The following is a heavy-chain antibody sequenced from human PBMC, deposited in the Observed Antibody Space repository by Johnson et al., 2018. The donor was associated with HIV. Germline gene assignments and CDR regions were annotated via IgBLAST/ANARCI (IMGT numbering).Heavy chain of an antibody. D-gene: IGHD6-19*01. CDR1: GFTFSSYD. CDR3: ARGAYSSGWSDSFDI. V-gene: IGHV3-13*01. Sequence: VQLVESGGVVVQPGGSLRLSCAASGFTFSSYDMHWVRQATGKGLEWVSAIGTAGDTYYPGSVKGRFTISRENAKNTLYLQMNSLRAEDSAVYYCARGAYSSGWSDSFDIWGQGTMVTVSS. J-gene: IGHJ3*02. CDR2: IGTAGDT.